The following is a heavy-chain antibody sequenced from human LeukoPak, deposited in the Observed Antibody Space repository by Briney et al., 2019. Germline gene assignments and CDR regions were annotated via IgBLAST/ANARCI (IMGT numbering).Heavy chain of an antibody. J-gene: IGHJ5*02. CDR1: GFTFSSYA. CDR3: AKDKYSPNINNWFDP. Sequence: GGSLRLSCAASGFTFSSYAMSWVRQAPGKGLEWVSAVSGSGGSTYYADSVKGRFTISRDNSKNTLYLQMNSLRTEDTAVYYCAKDKYSPNINNWFDPWGQGTLVTVSS. D-gene: IGHD5-18*01. CDR2: VSGSGGST. V-gene: IGHV3-23*01.